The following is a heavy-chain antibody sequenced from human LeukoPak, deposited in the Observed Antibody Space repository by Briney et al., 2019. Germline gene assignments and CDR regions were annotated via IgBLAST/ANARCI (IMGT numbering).Heavy chain of an antibody. J-gene: IGHJ4*02. D-gene: IGHD3-10*01. V-gene: IGHV4-38-2*02. CDR2: MHHSGST. Sequence: PSETLSLTCAVSDFSISSGYHRGWVRQPPGKGLEWIGSMHHSGSTYYNPSLKSRVTMSTDTSKSQFSLKLSSVTAADTAVYYCARDRSYFIFDYWGQGTLVTVSS. CDR1: DFSISSGYH. CDR3: ARDRSYFIFDY.